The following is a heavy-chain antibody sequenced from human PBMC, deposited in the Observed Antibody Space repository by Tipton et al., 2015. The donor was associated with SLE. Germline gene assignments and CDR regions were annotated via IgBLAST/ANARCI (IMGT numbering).Heavy chain of an antibody. CDR3: SRGNFQQQGF. J-gene: IGHJ4*02. CDR2: INQGGSEN. D-gene: IGHD1/OR15-1a*01. Sequence: SLRLSCAASGFTFSDHWMNWVRQAPGKGLEWVASINQGGSENHYVDSVRGRFTISRGNAKNSLYLQMNTLRAEDTAVYYCSRGNFQQQGFWGQGTLVTVSS. CDR1: GFTFSDHW. V-gene: IGHV3-7*04.